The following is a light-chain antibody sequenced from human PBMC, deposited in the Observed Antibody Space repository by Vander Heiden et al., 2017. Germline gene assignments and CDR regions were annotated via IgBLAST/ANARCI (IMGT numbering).Light chain of an antibody. CDR2: DVS. CDR3: SSYTSSSTSGV. Sequence: QSALTQPASVSGSPGQSITISCTGTSSDVGGYNYVSWYQHTPGKAPKLMIYDVSNRPSGVSNRFSGSKSGNTASLTISGLQAEDEADYYCSSYTSSSTSGVFGGGTKLTVL. V-gene: IGLV2-14*03. CDR1: SSDVGGYNY. J-gene: IGLJ3*02.